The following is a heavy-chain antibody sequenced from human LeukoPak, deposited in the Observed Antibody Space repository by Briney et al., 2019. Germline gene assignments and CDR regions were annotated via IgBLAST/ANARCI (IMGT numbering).Heavy chain of an antibody. CDR2: ISSSSSYK. J-gene: IGHJ3*02. CDR3: LPLLSRPYVEDGFDI. V-gene: IGHV3-11*06. CDR1: GFTFSDYY. D-gene: IGHD2/OR15-2a*01. Sequence: PGGSLRLSCTASGFTFSDYYMSWIRQAPGKGLEWVSYISSSSSYKKYADSVKGRFTISRDNARNSLYLQMNSLRAEDTAVYYCLPLLSRPYVEDGFDIWGQGTMVTVSS.